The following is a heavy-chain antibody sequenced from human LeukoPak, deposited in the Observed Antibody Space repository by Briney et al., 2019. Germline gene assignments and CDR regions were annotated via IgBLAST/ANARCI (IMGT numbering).Heavy chain of an antibody. V-gene: IGHV3-30*18. CDR1: GFTFSSYG. CDR3: AKSDWFDP. CDR2: ISYDGSNK. J-gene: IGHJ5*02. Sequence: PGRSLRLSCAASGFTFSSYGMHWVRQAPGKGHEWGSCISYDGSNKYYADSVKGRCTISRDNSKNTVYLERSSLSAEDTAVYYCAKSDWFDPWGQGTLVTVSS.